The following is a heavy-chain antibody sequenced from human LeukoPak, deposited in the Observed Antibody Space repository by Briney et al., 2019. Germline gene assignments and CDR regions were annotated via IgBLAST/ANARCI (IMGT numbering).Heavy chain of an antibody. V-gene: IGHV3-7*01. CDR1: GFIFSNYA. CDR2: IKQDGSEK. J-gene: IGHJ1*01. Sequence: SGGSLRLSCAASGFIFSNYAMNWVRQAPGKGLEWVANIKQDGSEKYYVDSVKGRFTISRDNSKNTLYLQMNSLRAEDTAVYYCARVPQGGPNYSNYLRHWGQGTLVTVSS. CDR3: ARVPQGGPNYSNYLRH. D-gene: IGHD4-11*01.